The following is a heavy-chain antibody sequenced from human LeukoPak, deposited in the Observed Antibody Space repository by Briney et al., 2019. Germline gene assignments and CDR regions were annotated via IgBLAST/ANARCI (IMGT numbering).Heavy chain of an antibody. CDR2: IIPIFDTA. D-gene: IGHD1-26*01. CDR1: GGTFSSYS. Sequence: ASVKVSCKASGGTFSSYSISWVRQAPGQGLEWMGGIIPIFDTADYAQNFQGRVTITADESTSTAYMELSSLRSEDTAVFYCARISLGAIWGYYYGMDVWGQGTTVTVSS. J-gene: IGHJ6*02. CDR3: ARISLGAIWGYYYGMDV. V-gene: IGHV1-69*13.